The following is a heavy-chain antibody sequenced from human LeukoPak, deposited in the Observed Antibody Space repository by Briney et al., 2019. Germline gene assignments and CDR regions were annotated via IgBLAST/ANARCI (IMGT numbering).Heavy chain of an antibody. J-gene: IGHJ3*02. V-gene: IGHV4-59*01. CDR3: ARDGYNWGAFDI. Sequence: PSETLSLTCTVSGGSISSYYWSWIRQPPGKGLEWIGYIYYSGSTNYNPSLKSRVTISVDTSKNQFSLKLSSVTAADTAVYYCARDGYNWGAFDIWGQGTRVTVSS. CDR2: IYYSGST. D-gene: IGHD5-24*01. CDR1: GGSISSYY.